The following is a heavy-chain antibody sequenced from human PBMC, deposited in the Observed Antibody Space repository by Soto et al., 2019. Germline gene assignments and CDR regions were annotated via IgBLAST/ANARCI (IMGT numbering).Heavy chain of an antibody. J-gene: IGHJ6*02. V-gene: IGHV3-30*18. D-gene: IGHD3-16*01. CDR2: ISYDGGNK. CDR3: AKVRFGRGLLSKTMDV. Sequence: AGGSLRLSCAASGFTFTNSGMHWVRQAPGKGLEWVAVISYDGGNKYYGDSVRGRFTISRDNSNNTLYLEMKSLRVEDSAIYYCAKVRFGRGLLSKTMDVWGQGTILTVSS. CDR1: GFTFTNSG.